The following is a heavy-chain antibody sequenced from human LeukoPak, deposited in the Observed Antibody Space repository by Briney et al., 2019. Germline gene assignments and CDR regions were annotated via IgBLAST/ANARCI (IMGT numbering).Heavy chain of an antibody. J-gene: IGHJ5*02. V-gene: IGHV4-38-2*02. CDR3: AREVDAAAAYNWFDP. Sequence: PSETLSLTCTVSGYSISSGYYWGWIRQPPGKGLEWIGSIYHSGSTYYNPSLESRVTISIDTSKNQFSLKLNSVTAADTAMYYCAREVDAAAAYNWFDPWGQGTLVTVSS. CDR1: GYSISSGYY. D-gene: IGHD2-2*01. CDR2: IYHSGST.